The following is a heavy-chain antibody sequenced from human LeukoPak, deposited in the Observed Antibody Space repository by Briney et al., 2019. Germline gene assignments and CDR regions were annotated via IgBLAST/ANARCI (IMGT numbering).Heavy chain of an antibody. V-gene: IGHV3-48*03. Sequence: GGSLRLSCAASVFTFSSYEMNWVRQAPGKGLEWVSYISSSGSTIYYADSVKGRFTISRDNAKNSLYLQMNSLRAEDTAVYYCAELGITMIGGFCDKGPTVTISS. J-gene: IGHJ6*04. D-gene: IGHD3-10*02. CDR2: ISSSGSTI. CDR1: VFTFSSYE. CDR3: AELGITMIGGF.